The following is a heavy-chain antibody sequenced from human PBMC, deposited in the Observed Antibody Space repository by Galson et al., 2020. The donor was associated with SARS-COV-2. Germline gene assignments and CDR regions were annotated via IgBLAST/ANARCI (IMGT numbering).Heavy chain of an antibody. CDR1: GDSVSSNSAA. V-gene: IGHV6-1*01. D-gene: IGHD2-15*01. J-gene: IGHJ5*02. CDR3: ARSRPKLGYCSGGSCFNWFDP. CDR2: TYYRSKWYN. Sequence: SQTLSLTCAISGDSVSSNSAAWNWIRQSPSRGLEWLGRTYYRSKWYNDYAVSVKSRITINPDTSKNQFSLQLNSVTPEDTAVYYCARSRPKLGYCSGGSCFNWFDPWGQGTLVTVSS.